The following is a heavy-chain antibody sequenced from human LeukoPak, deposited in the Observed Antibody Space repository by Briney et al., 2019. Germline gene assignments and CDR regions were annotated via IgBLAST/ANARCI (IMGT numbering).Heavy chain of an antibody. CDR3: ARAPWGWELLAYYFDY. V-gene: IGHV3-64*01. J-gene: IGHJ4*02. CDR2: ISSNGGST. Sequence: PGGSLRLSCAASGFTFSNYAMHWVRQAPGKGLEYVSAISSNGGSTYYANSVKGRFTISRDNSKNTLYLQMGSLRAEDMAVYYCARAPWGWELLAYYFDYWGQGTLVTVSS. D-gene: IGHD1-26*01. CDR1: GFTFSNYA.